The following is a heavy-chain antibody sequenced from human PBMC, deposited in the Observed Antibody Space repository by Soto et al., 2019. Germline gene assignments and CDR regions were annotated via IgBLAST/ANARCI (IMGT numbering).Heavy chain of an antibody. J-gene: IGHJ4*02. CDR1: GYTFTAYY. V-gene: IGHV1-2*02. CDR3: ARALLSEY. CDR2: INPNTGDT. Sequence: GSVNVSCKASGYTFTAYYMHWVRQAPGQGLEWMGWINPNTGDTNYAQKFQGRVTMTRGTSISTAYMELSRLRSDDTAVYYCARALLSEYWGQGTLVNVSS.